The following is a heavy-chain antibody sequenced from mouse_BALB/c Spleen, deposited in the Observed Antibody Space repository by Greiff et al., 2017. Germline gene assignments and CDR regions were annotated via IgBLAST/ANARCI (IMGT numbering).Heavy chain of an antibody. CDR1: GFSLTSYG. D-gene: IGHD2-2*01. Sequence: VQLKQSGPGLVAPSQSLSITCTVSGFSLTSYGVHWVRQPPGKGLEWLGVIWAGGSTNYNSALMSRLSISKDNSKSQVFLKMNSLQTDDTAMYYCAREEGGYDRGYYFDYWGQGTTLTVSS. CDR2: IWAGGST. CDR3: AREEGGYDRGYYFDY. J-gene: IGHJ2*01. V-gene: IGHV2-9*02.